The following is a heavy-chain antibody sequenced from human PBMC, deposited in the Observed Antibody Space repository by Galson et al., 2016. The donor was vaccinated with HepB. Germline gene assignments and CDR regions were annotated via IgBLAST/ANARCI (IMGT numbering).Heavy chain of an antibody. CDR1: GGSISSNDYF. CDR3: ARAGVGMWYYFDY. J-gene: IGHJ4*02. D-gene: IGHD1-26*01. Sequence: TLSLTCAVSGGSISSNDYFWSWIRQPPGKGLEWIGYIYHSGSTYYNPSLKSRATISVDKSKNQFSLKLSSVSAADTAVYYCARAGVGMWYYFDYWGQGTLVTVSP. CDR2: IYHSGST. V-gene: IGHV4-30-2*01.